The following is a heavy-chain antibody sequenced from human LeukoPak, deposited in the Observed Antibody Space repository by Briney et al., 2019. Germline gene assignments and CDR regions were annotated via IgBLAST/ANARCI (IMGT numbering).Heavy chain of an antibody. CDR2: INHSGST. D-gene: IGHD4-11*01. J-gene: IGHJ4*02. CDR1: GGSFSGYY. CDR3: ARDGNYSGIDY. V-gene: IGHV4-34*01. Sequence: PSETLSLTCAVYGGSFSGYYWSRIRQPPGKGLEWIGEINHSGSTNYNPSLKSRVTISVDTSKNQFSLKLSSVTAADTAVYYCARDGNYSGIDYWGQGTLVTVSS.